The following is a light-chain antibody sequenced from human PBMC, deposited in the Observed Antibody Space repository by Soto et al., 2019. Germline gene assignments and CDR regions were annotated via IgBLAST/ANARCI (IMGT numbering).Light chain of an antibody. V-gene: IGLV2-11*01. CDR3: CSYAGSYTVL. Sequence: QSALTQPRSVSGSPGQSVTISCTGTSSDVGAYNYVSWYQQHPGKAPKLMISDVSKRPSGVPDRFSGSKSGNTASLTISGLQDEDEADYYCCSYAGSYTVLFGGGTKLTVL. J-gene: IGLJ2*01. CDR2: DVS. CDR1: SSDVGAYNY.